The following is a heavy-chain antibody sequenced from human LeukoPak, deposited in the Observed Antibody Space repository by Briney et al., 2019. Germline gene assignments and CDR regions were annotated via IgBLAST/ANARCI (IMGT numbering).Heavy chain of an antibody. D-gene: IGHD1-26*01. CDR2: MSPNSGNT. CDR3: ARVGGGLSGSYSMGY. J-gene: IGHJ4*02. V-gene: IGHV1-8*03. CDR1: GYTFTGYY. Sequence: GASVKVSCKASGYTFTGYYMHWVRQAPGQGLEWMGWMSPNSGNTGYAQKFQGRVTITRNTSISTAYMELSSLRSEDTAVYYCARVGGGLSGSYSMGYWGQGTLVTVSS.